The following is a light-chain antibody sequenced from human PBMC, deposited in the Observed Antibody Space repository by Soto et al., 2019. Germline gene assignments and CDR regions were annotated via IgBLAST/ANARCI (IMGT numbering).Light chain of an antibody. Sequence: EIAVTQSPATLSLSPGERATLSCRTSQSVGSYLAWYQKKPGQAPRLLIYDASNRATGIPARFSGGGSGRDFTLTISSLEPEDFAVYYCQQRSNWPPLTFGGGNKVK. CDR3: QQRSNWPPLT. J-gene: IGKJ4*01. CDR2: DAS. CDR1: QSVGSY. V-gene: IGKV3-11*02.